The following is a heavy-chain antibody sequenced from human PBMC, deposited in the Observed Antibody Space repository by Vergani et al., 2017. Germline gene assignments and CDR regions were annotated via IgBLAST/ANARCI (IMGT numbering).Heavy chain of an antibody. Sequence: EVQLLVSGGGLVQPGGSLRLSCAASGFTFSSYAMSWVRQAPGKGLEWVSAISGSGGSTYYADSVKGRFTISRDNSKNTLYLQMNSLRAEDTAVYYCARDQRGPAARVPFFDYWGQGTLVTVSS. CDR3: ARDQRGPAARVPFFDY. CDR1: GFTFSSYA. D-gene: IGHD2-2*01. CDR2: ISGSGGST. J-gene: IGHJ4*02. V-gene: IGHV3-23*01.